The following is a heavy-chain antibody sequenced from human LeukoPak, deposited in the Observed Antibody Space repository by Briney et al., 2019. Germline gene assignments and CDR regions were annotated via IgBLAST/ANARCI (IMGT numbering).Heavy chain of an antibody. J-gene: IGHJ4*02. V-gene: IGHV4-34*01. D-gene: IGHD2-2*01. CDR2: INHSGST. Sequence: GSLRLSCAASGFTFSSYAMSWVRQPPGKGLEWIGEINHSGSTNYNPSLKSRVTISVDTSKNQFSLKLSSVTAADTAVYYCARGFLGYCSSTSCYTPLWAFDYWGQGTLVTVSS. CDR1: GFTFSSYA. CDR3: ARGFLGYCSSTSCYTPLWAFDY.